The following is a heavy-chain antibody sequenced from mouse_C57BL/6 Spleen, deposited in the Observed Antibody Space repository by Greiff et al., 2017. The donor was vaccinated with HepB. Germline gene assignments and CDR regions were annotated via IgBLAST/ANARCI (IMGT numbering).Heavy chain of an antibody. CDR3: ARWGDYDEFAY. CDR2: ISYDGSN. Sequence: EVKLMESGPGLVKPSQSLSLTCSVTGYSITSGYYWNWIRQFPGNKLEWMGYISYDGSNNYNPSLKNRISITRDTSKNQFFLKLNSVTTEDTATYYCARWGDYDEFAYWGQGTLVTVSA. J-gene: IGHJ3*01. CDR1: GYSITSGYY. D-gene: IGHD2-4*01. V-gene: IGHV3-6*01.